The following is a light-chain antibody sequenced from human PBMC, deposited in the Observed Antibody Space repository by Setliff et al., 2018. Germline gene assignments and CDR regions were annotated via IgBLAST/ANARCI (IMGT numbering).Light chain of an antibody. V-gene: IGLV2-8*01. CDR1: SRDVGGFNF. Sequence: QSVLAQPPSASGSPGQSVAISCTGTSRDVGGFNFVSWYQQHPGKAPKLIIYEVSKRPSGVPDRFSGSKSGNTASLTVSGLQAEDEADYYCSSYAGNYIYVFGSGTKVNVL. CDR2: EVS. J-gene: IGLJ1*01. CDR3: SSYAGNYIYV.